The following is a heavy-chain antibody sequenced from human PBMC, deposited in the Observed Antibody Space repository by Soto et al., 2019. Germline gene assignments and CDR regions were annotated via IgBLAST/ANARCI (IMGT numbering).Heavy chain of an antibody. CDR3: ARASHDYGALDY. Sequence: EVQLVESGGGLVKPGGSLRLSCTASGFTFSSYNMNWVRQAPGKGLEWVSYISTWSSYSFYADSVKGRFIISRDNSENSLYLQLDSLRDEDTAVYYCARASHDYGALDYWGQGALVTVSS. J-gene: IGHJ4*02. CDR1: GFTFSSYN. CDR2: ISTWSSYS. V-gene: IGHV3-21*02. D-gene: IGHD4-17*01.